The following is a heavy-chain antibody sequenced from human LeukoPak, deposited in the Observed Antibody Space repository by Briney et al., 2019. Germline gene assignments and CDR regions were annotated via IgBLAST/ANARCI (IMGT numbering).Heavy chain of an antibody. J-gene: IGHJ5*02. Sequence: ASVKVSCKASGYTFTSYGISWVRQAPGQGLEWMGWISAYNGNTNYAQKFQGRVTMTRDMSTSTVYMELSSLRSEDTAVYYCARDLGRAPYNWFDPWGQGTLVTVSS. CDR2: ISAYNGNT. CDR1: GYTFTSYG. V-gene: IGHV1-18*01. CDR3: ARDLGRAPYNWFDP.